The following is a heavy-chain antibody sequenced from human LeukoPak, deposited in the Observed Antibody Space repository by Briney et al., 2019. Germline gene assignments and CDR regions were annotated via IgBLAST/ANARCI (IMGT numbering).Heavy chain of an antibody. CDR2: ISGFNGNT. CDR3: ARDRDGYYGGDY. D-gene: IGHD5-24*01. J-gene: IGHJ4*02. Sequence: ASVKVSCKASGYTFTSYGIIRVRQAPGQGLECMGWISGFNGNTNSAQKFQGRVTLTTDTSTSTAYMELRSLRSDDTAVYYCARDRDGYYGGDYWGQGTLVTVSS. CDR1: GYTFTSYG. V-gene: IGHV1-18*01.